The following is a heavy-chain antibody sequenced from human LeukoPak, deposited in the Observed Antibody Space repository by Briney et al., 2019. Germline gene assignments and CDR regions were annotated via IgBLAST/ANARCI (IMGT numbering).Heavy chain of an antibody. D-gene: IGHD2-21*01. J-gene: IGHJ5*02. CDR2: IYYSGST. V-gene: IGHV4-59*01. CDR1: GGSITSNY. CDR3: ARNGHSPPVNWFDP. Sequence: PSETLSLTCTVSGGSITSNYWSWIRQSPGKGLEWIGYIYYSGSTNYNPSLKSRVAISADTSKNQFSLRLSSVTAADTAVYFCARNGHSPPVNWFDPWGQGIPVTVSS.